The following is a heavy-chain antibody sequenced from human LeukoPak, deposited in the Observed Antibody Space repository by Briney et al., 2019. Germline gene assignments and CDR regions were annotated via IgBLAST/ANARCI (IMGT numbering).Heavy chain of an antibody. V-gene: IGHV1-69*06. CDR2: IIPIFGTA. Sequence: GASVKVSCKASGGTFSSYAISWVRQAPGQGLEWMGGIIPIFGTANYAQKFQGRVTITADKSTSTAYMELSRLRSDDTAVYYCARSAPRSGSSPEKALGEVDYWGQGTLVTVSS. CDR3: ARSAPRSGSSPEKALGEVDY. D-gene: IGHD3-10*01. J-gene: IGHJ4*02. CDR1: GGTFSSYA.